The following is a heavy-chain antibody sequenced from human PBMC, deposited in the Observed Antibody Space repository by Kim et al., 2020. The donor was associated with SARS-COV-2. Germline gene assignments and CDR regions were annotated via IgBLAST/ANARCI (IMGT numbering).Heavy chain of an antibody. CDR1: GGSFSGYY. D-gene: IGHD6-19*01. Sequence: SETLSLTCAVYGGSFSGYYWSWIRQPPGKGLEWIGEINHSGSTNYNPSLKSRVTISVDTSKNQFSLKLSSVTAADTAVYYCARGTRQWLVRWPCYYYMDVWGKGTAITFSS. CDR3: ARGTRQWLVRWPCYYYMDV. CDR2: INHSGST. V-gene: IGHV4-34*01. J-gene: IGHJ6*03.